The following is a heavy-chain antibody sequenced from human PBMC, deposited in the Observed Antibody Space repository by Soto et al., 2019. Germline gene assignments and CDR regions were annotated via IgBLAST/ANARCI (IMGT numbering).Heavy chain of an antibody. CDR3: ALDPFSSGWYADPGAFDI. V-gene: IGHV4-39*01. CDR2: IYYSGST. J-gene: IGHJ3*02. D-gene: IGHD6-19*01. Sequence: SETLSLTCTVSGGSISSSSYYWVLIRQPPGKGLEWIGSIYYSGSTYYNPSLKSRVTISVDTSKNQFSLKLSSVTAADTAVYYCALDPFSSGWYADPGAFDIWGQGTMVTVSS. CDR1: GGSISSSSYY.